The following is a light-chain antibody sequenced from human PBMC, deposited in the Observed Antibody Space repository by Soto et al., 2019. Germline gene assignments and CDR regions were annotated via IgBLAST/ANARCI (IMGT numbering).Light chain of an antibody. Sequence: EMVLTQSPATLSLSPGERATLSCRASQSVSNYLVWYQQKPSQAPRLLIYDASNRATGIPARFSGSGSGTDFTLTISSLEPEDFAVYYCQQRSNWPWTFGQGTKVEIK. CDR1: QSVSNY. V-gene: IGKV3-11*01. CDR2: DAS. CDR3: QQRSNWPWT. J-gene: IGKJ1*01.